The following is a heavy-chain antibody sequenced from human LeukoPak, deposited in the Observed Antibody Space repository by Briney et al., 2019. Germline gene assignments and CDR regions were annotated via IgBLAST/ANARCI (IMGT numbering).Heavy chain of an antibody. V-gene: IGHV3-21*01. CDR1: GFTFSSYS. CDR2: ISSSSSYI. D-gene: IGHD6-19*01. J-gene: IGHJ4*02. Sequence: PGGSLRLSXAASGFTFSSYSMNWVRQAPGKGLEWVSSISSSSSYIYYADSVKGRFTISRDNAKNSLYLQMNSLRAEDTAVYYCARDLYSSGWSHYFDYWGQGTLVTVSS. CDR3: ARDLYSSGWSHYFDY.